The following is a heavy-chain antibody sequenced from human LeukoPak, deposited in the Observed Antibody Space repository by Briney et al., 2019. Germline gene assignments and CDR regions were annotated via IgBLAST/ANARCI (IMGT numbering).Heavy chain of an antibody. CDR2: INHSGST. CDR3: ATASSSSHHAPFDY. J-gene: IGHJ4*02. V-gene: IGHV4-34*01. D-gene: IGHD6-6*01. CDR1: GGSFSGYY. Sequence: SETLSLTCAVYGGSFSGYYWSWIRQPPAKGLEWIGEINHSGSTNYNPPLKSRVTISVDTSKNQTSLKLSSVTAADTAVYYCATASSSSHHAPFDYWGQGTLVTVSS.